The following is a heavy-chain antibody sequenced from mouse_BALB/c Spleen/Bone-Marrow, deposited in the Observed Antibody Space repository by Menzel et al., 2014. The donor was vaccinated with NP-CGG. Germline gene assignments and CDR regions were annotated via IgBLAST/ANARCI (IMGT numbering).Heavy chain of an antibody. CDR2: IDPSYGGT. V-gene: IGHV1-39*01. CDR3: ARGHDGYRTWFAY. J-gene: IGHJ3*01. D-gene: IGHD2-3*01. Sequence: VQLQQSGPELEKPGASVKMSCKASGYSFTDYNMNWVKQSNGKSLEWIGNIDPSYGGTTYNQKFKGKATLTVDKSSSTVYMQLKSLTSEDSAVYCCARGHDGYRTWFAYWGQGTLVTVSA. CDR1: GYSFTDYN.